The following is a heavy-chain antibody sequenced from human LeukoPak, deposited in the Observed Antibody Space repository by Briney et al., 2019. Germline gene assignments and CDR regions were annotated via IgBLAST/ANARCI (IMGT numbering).Heavy chain of an antibody. CDR1: GGSISSYY. V-gene: IGHV4-59*01. CDR3: ARDRDYYGSGSYYVGWFDP. D-gene: IGHD3-10*01. CDR2: IYYSGST. J-gene: IGHJ5*02. Sequence: PSETLSLTCTVSGGSISSYYWSWIRQPPGKGLEWIGYIYYSGSTNYSPSLKSRVTISVDTSKNQFSLKLSSVTAADTAVYYCARDRDYYGSGSYYVGWFDPWGQGTLVTVSS.